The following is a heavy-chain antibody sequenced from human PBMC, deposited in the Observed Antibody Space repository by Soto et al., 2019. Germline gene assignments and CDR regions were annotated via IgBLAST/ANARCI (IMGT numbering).Heavy chain of an antibody. CDR1: GFTFSNYA. D-gene: IGHD2-21*02. Sequence: GGSLRLSCAASGFTFSNYAMSWVRQAPGKGLEWVSSISGTGGYIYYAASVKGRFTISRDNSNNTLCLQMNSLRVEDTAVYYCAKVVAPVTGSFDYWGQGTLVTVSS. V-gene: IGHV3-23*01. CDR2: ISGTGGYI. CDR3: AKVVAPVTGSFDY. J-gene: IGHJ4*02.